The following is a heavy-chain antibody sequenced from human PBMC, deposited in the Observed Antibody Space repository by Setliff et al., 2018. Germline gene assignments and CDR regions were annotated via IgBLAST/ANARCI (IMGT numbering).Heavy chain of an antibody. D-gene: IGHD3-9*01. CDR1: GFTFSSYW. V-gene: IGHV3-33*08. CDR2: IWNDGSTK. Sequence: GGSLRLSCAASGFTFSSYWMSWVRQAPGKGLEWVALIWNDGSTKFYGDSVKGRFTISRDNAKNSLYLQMNSLRADDTAVYYCARISGNDDILTGYSVGYYFDYWGQGTLVTVSS. CDR3: ARISGNDDILTGYSVGYYFDY. J-gene: IGHJ4*02.